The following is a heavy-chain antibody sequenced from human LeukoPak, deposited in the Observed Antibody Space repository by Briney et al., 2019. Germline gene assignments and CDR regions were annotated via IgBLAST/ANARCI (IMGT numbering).Heavy chain of an antibody. Sequence: GGSLRLTCAASGFTFSSYAMSWVRQAPGKGLEWVAFIRYDGSNKYYADSVKGRFTISRDNSKNTLYLQMNSLRAEDTAVYYCAKDLQKGAYDAFDIWGQGTMVTVSS. CDR1: GFTFSSYA. CDR3: AKDLQKGAYDAFDI. V-gene: IGHV3-30*02. CDR2: IRYDGSNK. J-gene: IGHJ3*02. D-gene: IGHD1-26*01.